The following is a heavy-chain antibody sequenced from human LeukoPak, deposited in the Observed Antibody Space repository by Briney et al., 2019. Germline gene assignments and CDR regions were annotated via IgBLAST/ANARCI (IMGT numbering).Heavy chain of an antibody. Sequence: QPGGSLRLSCAASGFTFSSYWMHWVRQAPGKGLVWVARIYTDGRSTSYAGSVKGRFTISRDNAKNMLYLQMNSLRADDTAVYYCARENSTCHDYWGQGTLVTVSS. CDR3: ARENSTCHDY. J-gene: IGHJ4*02. CDR1: GFTFSSYW. D-gene: IGHD6-13*01. V-gene: IGHV3-74*01. CDR2: IYTDGRST.